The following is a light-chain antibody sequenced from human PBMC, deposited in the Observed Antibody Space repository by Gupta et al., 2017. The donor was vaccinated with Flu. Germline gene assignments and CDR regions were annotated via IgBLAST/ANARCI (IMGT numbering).Light chain of an antibody. J-gene: IGLJ3*02. CDR2: KDS. CDR3: QSADSSGTWV. Sequence: SYELTQPRSVSVSPGQTARITCSGDALPKQYAYWYQQKPGQAPVLVIYKDSERPSGIPGRFSGSSSGTTVTLTISGVQAEDEAYYYCQSADSSGTWVFGGGTKLTVL. CDR1: ALPKQY. V-gene: IGLV3-25*02.